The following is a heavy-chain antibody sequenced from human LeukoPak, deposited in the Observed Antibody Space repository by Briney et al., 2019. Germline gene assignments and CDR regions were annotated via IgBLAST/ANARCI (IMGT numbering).Heavy chain of an antibody. J-gene: IGHJ5*02. CDR1: GFTFSSYS. V-gene: IGHV3-48*01. Sequence: HPGGSLRLSCAASGFTFSSYSMNWVRQAPGKGLEWVSYISSSSSTIYYADSVKGRFTISRDNAKNSLYLQMNSLRAEDTAVYYCARDLDYGDHVPNWFDPWGQGTLVTVSS. D-gene: IGHD4-17*01. CDR2: ISSSSSTI. CDR3: ARDLDYGDHVPNWFDP.